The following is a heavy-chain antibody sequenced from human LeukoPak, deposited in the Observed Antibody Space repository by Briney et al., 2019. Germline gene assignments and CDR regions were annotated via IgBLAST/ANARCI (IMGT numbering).Heavy chain of an antibody. CDR1: GGSISSYY. Sequence: SETLSLTCTVSGGSISSYYWSWIRQPPGKGLEWIGYIYYSGSTNYNPSLKSRVTISVDTSKNQFSLKLSSVTAADTAVYYCARHNGGASIGPFDPWGQGTLVTVSS. CDR3: ARHNGGASIGPFDP. J-gene: IGHJ5*02. D-gene: IGHD2-8*01. V-gene: IGHV4-59*08. CDR2: IYYSGST.